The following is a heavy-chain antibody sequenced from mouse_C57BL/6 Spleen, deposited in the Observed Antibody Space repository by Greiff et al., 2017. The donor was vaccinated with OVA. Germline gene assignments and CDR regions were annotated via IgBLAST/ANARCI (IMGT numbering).Heavy chain of an antibody. J-gene: IGHJ4*01. V-gene: IGHV1-9*01. CDR3: ARPFDDYAMDY. CDR1: GYTFTGYW. CDR2: ILPGSGST. Sequence: QVQLQQSGAELMKPGASVKLSCKATGYTFTGYWIEWVKQRPGHGLEWIGEILPGSGSTNYNEKFKGKATFTADTSSNTAYMQPSSLTTEDSAICDCARPFDDYAMDYWGQGTSVTVSS.